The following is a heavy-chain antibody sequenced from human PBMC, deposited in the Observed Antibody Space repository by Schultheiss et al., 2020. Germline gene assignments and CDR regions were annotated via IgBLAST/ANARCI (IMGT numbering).Heavy chain of an antibody. V-gene: IGHV3-30*07. CDR2: ISYDGSNK. Sequence: GGSLRLSCAASGFTFSSYAMHWVRQAPGKGLEWVAVISYDGSNKYYADSVKGRFTISRDNSKNTLYLQMNSLRAEDTAVYYCARFPRTTGGDYCGQGTLVTVSS. J-gene: IGHJ4*02. CDR3: ARFPRTTGGDY. CDR1: GFTFSSYA. D-gene: IGHD1-14*01.